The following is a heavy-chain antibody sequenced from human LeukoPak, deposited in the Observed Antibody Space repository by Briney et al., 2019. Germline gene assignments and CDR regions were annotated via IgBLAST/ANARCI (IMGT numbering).Heavy chain of an antibody. CDR2: ISAYNGNT. V-gene: IGHV1-18*01. CDR1: GYTFNGYG. CDR3: ARENDFWDY. Sequence: ASVKVSCKASGYTFNGYGISWVRQAPGQGLEWMGWISAYNGNTDYAQKIQGRVTMTTDTSTSTAYMELRSLRSDDTAVYYCARENDFWDYWGQGTLVTVSS. D-gene: IGHD3-3*01. J-gene: IGHJ4*02.